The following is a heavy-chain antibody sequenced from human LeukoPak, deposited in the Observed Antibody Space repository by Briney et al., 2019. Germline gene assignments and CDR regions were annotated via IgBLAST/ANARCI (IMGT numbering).Heavy chain of an antibody. CDR1: GFTFSSYA. Sequence: GGSLRLSCAASGFTFSSYAMSWVRQAPGKGLEWVSAISGSGGSTYYADSVKGRFTISRDNSKNTLYLPMNSLRAEDTAVYYCAKYEAVKSLEWLLHPIYYYYYGMDVWGQGTTVTVSS. V-gene: IGHV3-23*01. D-gene: IGHD3-3*01. CDR2: ISGSGGST. J-gene: IGHJ6*02. CDR3: AKYEAVKSLEWLLHPIYYYYYGMDV.